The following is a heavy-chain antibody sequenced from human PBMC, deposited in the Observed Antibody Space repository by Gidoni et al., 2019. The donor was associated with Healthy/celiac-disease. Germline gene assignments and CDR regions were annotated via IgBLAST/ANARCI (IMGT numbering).Heavy chain of an antibody. V-gene: IGHV3-13*01. Sequence: EVQLVESGGGLVQPGGSLRLSCAASGFTFSSYDMHWVRQATGKGLEWVSAIGTAGDTYYPGSVKGRFTISRENAKNSLYLQMNSLRAGDTAVYYCARDLSGSKPYGMDVWGQGTTVTVSS. J-gene: IGHJ6*02. CDR3: ARDLSGSKPYGMDV. CDR2: IGTAGDT. D-gene: IGHD1-26*01. CDR1: GFTFSSYD.